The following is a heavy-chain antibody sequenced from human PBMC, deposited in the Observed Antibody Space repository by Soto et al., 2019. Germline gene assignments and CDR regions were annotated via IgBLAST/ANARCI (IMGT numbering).Heavy chain of an antibody. CDR2: VNYRGNT. V-gene: IGHV4-39*01. Sequence: QLQLQESGPGLVKPSETLSLSYTVSGDSVISDHYYWALVRQPPGKGLEWIGNVNYRGNTYQNPSLKSRVTITVDTSSNQVSLKLTSVTAVDTSVYYCARQGGNKSDYWGQGTLVTVSS. CDR1: GDSVISDHYY. D-gene: IGHD3-16*01. J-gene: IGHJ4*02. CDR3: ARQGGNKSDY.